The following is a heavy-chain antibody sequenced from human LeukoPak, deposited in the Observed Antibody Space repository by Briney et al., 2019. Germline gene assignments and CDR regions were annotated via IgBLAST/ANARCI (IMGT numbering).Heavy chain of an antibody. D-gene: IGHD3-22*01. Sequence: PGRSLRLSCAASGFTFSTYSMNWVRQAPGKGLEWVSSISSGSSYIYYADSVKGRFTISRDNAKNSLYLQMNSLRAEDTAVYYCAFDSSGYYWARLYWGQGTLVTVSS. J-gene: IGHJ4*02. CDR1: GFTFSTYS. CDR3: AFDSSGYYWARLY. CDR2: ISSGSSYI. V-gene: IGHV3-21*01.